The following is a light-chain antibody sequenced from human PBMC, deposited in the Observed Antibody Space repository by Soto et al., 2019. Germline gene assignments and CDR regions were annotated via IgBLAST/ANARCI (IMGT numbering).Light chain of an antibody. CDR2: KAS. J-gene: IGKJ1*01. CDR3: QQYESFPRT. CDR1: QSINNY. V-gene: IGKV1-5*03. Sequence: DIQMTQSPSTLSASVGDRVTITCRASQSINNYLAWYQQKPGKATKLLIYKASTLESGVPSRFSGSGSGTEFTLRISSLQPDDFATYYCQQYESFPRTFGQGTKVEIK.